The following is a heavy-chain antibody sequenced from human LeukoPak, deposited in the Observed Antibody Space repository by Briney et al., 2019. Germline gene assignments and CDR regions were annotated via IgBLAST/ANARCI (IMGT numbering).Heavy chain of an antibody. D-gene: IGHD6-19*01. J-gene: IGHJ4*02. CDR2: ISGSGDST. Sequence: GGSLRLSCAASGFTFSHYPMTWVRQAPGKGLEWVSGISGSGDSTYYADSVKGRFTISRDNSKNTLYLQMNSLRAEDTAVYYCAKGGAVAGTPFDYWGQGTLVTVSS. CDR1: GFTFSHYP. CDR3: AKGGAVAGTPFDY. V-gene: IGHV3-23*01.